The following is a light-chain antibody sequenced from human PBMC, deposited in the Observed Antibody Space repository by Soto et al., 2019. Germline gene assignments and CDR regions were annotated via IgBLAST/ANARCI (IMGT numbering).Light chain of an antibody. Sequence: EIVLTQSPATLSLSPGETATLSCRASQSVSSSYLAWYQQKPGQAPRLLVYDASNRATGIPDRFSGSGSGTDFTLTISRLEPEDFAVYYCQKRSNWPPITFGPGTKVDIK. CDR1: QSVSSSY. V-gene: IGKV3D-20*02. CDR2: DAS. J-gene: IGKJ3*01. CDR3: QKRSNWPPIT.